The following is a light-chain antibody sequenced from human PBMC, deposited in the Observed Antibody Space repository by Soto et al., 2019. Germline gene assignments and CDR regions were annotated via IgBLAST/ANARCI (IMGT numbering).Light chain of an antibody. CDR1: SSDVGGYNY. Sequence: QSALTQPPSASGSPGQSVTISCTGTSSDVGGYNYVSWYQRHPGKAPKLMIYEVSKRPSGVPDRFSGSKSGNTASLTVSGLPAEDEADYYCSSYAGTNNVVFGGGTKLTVL. CDR3: SSYAGTNNVV. CDR2: EVS. J-gene: IGLJ2*01. V-gene: IGLV2-8*01.